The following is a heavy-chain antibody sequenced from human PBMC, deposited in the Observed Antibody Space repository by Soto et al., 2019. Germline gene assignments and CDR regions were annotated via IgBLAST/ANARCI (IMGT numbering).Heavy chain of an antibody. CDR2: INPNSGGT. Sequence: ASVKVSCKASGYTFTGYYMHWVRQAPGQGLEWMGWINPNSGGTNYAQKFQGWVTMTRDTSISTAYMELSRLRSDDTAVYYCAREYYDILTGYYYGMDVWGQGTTVTSP. CDR3: AREYYDILTGYYYGMDV. J-gene: IGHJ6*02. D-gene: IGHD3-9*01. V-gene: IGHV1-2*04. CDR1: GYTFTGYY.